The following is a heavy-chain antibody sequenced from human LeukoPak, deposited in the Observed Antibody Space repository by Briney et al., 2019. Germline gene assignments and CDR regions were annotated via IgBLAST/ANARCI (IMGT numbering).Heavy chain of an antibody. D-gene: IGHD3-10*01. CDR3: ARGGSGSYFSWLDP. CDR1: GYTFTDYY. J-gene: IGHJ5*02. CDR2: INPNSGGT. Sequence: ASVKVSCKASGYTFTDYYIHWVRQAPGQGLECVGWINPNSGGTNYAQKFQGRVTMTRDTSISTAYMELSRLRSDDTAVYFCARGGSGSYFSWLDPWGQGTLVTVSS. V-gene: IGHV1-2*02.